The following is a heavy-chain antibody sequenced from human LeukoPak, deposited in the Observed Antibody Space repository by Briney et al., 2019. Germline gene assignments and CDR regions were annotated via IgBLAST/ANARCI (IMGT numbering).Heavy chain of an antibody. D-gene: IGHD3-10*01. J-gene: IGHJ5*02. Sequence: ASVKVSCKASGYTFNNYGISWVRQAPGQGLEWMGWISVYNGNTNYAQNLQGRVTMTTDTATSTAYMELRSLKSDDTAVYYCARDYYYASNWFDPWGQGTLVTVSS. CDR1: GYTFNNYG. V-gene: IGHV1-18*01. CDR3: ARDYYYASNWFDP. CDR2: ISVYNGNT.